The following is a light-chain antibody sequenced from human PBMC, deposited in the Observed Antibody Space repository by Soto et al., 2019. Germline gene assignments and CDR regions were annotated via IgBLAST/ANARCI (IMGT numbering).Light chain of an antibody. CDR3: QTGGTYAV. Sequence: QSVLTQSPSASASLGASVKLTCTLSSGHSSYAIAWHQQQPEKGPRYLMKLNSDGSHSKGDGIPDRFSGSSSGAERYLTISSLQSEDEADYYCQTGGTYAVFGGGTQLTVL. CDR2: LNSDGSH. J-gene: IGLJ7*01. CDR1: SGHSSYA. V-gene: IGLV4-69*01.